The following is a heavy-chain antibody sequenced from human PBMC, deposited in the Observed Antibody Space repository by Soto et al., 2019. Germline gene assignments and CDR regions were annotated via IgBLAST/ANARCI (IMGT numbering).Heavy chain of an antibody. CDR3: ARHPYDSGWGSHLLYGMDV. CDR2: IYYSGST. Sequence: SETLSLTCTVCGGSISSSSYYWGWIRQPPGKGLEWIGSIYYSGSTYYNPSLKSRVTISVDTSKKQFSLKLSSVTAADTAVYDCARHPYDSGWGSHLLYGMDVRGKGTTVTASS. V-gene: IGHV4-39*01. J-gene: IGHJ6*04. CDR1: GGSISSSSYY. D-gene: IGHD3-16*01.